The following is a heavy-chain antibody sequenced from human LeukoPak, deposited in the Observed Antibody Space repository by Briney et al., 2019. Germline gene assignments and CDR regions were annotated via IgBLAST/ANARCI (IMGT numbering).Heavy chain of an antibody. CDR3: AREGKYYYDSSGYPDY. V-gene: IGHV3-30*01. CDR1: GFTFSSYA. D-gene: IGHD3-22*01. CDR2: ISYDGSNK. Sequence: GGSLRLSCAASGFTFSSYAMHWVRQAPGKGLEWVAVISYDGSNKYYADSVKGRFTISRDNSKSTLYLQMNSLRAEDTAVYYCAREGKYYYDSSGYPDYWGQGTLVTVSS. J-gene: IGHJ4*02.